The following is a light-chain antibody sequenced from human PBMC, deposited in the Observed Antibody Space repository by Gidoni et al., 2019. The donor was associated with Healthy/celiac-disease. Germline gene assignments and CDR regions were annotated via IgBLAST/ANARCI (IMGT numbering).Light chain of an antibody. Sequence: EIVMTQSPATLSVSPGERATLSFRASQSVSSNLAWYQQKPGQAPRLLIYGASTRATGIPARFSGRGSGTEFTLTISSLQSEDFAVYYCQQYNNWAPLTFGGGTKVEIK. CDR3: QQYNNWAPLT. V-gene: IGKV3-15*01. CDR1: QSVSSN. J-gene: IGKJ4*01. CDR2: GAS.